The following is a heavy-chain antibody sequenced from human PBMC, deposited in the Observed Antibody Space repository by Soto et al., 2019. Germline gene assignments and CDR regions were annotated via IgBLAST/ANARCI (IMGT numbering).Heavy chain of an antibody. CDR1: GFTFSSYS. Sequence: PVGSLRLSCVASGFTFSSYSMSWVRQAPGKGLEWVSGFRAGGDDGTTYYADSVKGRFTISRDNSKNMLYLQMNSLRAEDTAVYYCVRDFGSSSEGGMDVWGQGTTVTVSS. V-gene: IGHV3-23*01. CDR2: FRAGGDDGTT. CDR3: VRDFGSSSEGGMDV. D-gene: IGHD6-6*01. J-gene: IGHJ6*02.